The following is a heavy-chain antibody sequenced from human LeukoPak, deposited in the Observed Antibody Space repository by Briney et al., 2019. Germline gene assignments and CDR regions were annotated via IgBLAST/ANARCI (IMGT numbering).Heavy chain of an antibody. J-gene: IGHJ4*02. Sequence: PGGSLRLSCAASGFTFSSYGMSWVRQAPGKGLEWVSAISGSGGSTYYADSVKGRFTISRDNSKNTLYLQMNSLRAEDTAVYYCAKDTYYYGSGGEFDYWGQGTLVTVSS. D-gene: IGHD3-10*01. V-gene: IGHV3-23*01. CDR2: ISGSGGST. CDR3: AKDTYYYGSGGEFDY. CDR1: GFTFSSYG.